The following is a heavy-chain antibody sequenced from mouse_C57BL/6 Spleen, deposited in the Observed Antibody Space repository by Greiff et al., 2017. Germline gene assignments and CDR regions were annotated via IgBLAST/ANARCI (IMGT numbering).Heavy chain of an antibody. D-gene: IGHD6-1*01. CDR3: ASRRGASKGEFAY. J-gene: IGHJ3*01. CDR2: IHPNSGST. CDR1: GYTFTSYW. Sequence: VQLQQPGAELVKPGASVKLSCKASGYTFTSYWMHWVKQRPGQGLEWIGMIHPNSGSTNYNEKFKSKATLTVDKSSSTAYMQLSSLTSEDSAVYYCASRRGASKGEFAYWGQGTLVTVSA. V-gene: IGHV1-64*01.